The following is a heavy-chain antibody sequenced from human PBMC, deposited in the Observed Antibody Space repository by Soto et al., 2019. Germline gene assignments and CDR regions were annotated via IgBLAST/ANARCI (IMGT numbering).Heavy chain of an antibody. CDR2: IYYSGST. J-gene: IGHJ6*03. Sequence: PSETLSLTCTVSGGSISSGDYYWSWIRQPPGKGLEWIGYIYYSGSTYYNPSLKSRVTISVDTSKNQFSLQLSSVTVADTAFYYCTGGGSIVVATRRLMDVWGKGTTVTVSS. D-gene: IGHD3-22*01. V-gene: IGHV4-30-4*01. CDR3: TGGGSIVVATRRLMDV. CDR1: GGSISSGDYY.